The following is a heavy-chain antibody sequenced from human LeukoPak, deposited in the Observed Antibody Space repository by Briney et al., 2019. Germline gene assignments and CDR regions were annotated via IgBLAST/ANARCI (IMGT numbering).Heavy chain of an antibody. V-gene: IGHV1-69*04. D-gene: IGHD2-2*01. CDR3: ARDHCSSTSCHSYYYYGMDV. Sequence: GASVKVSCKASGGTFSSYAISWVRQAPGQGLEWMGRIIPILGIANYAQKFQGRVTITADKSTSTAYMELSSLRSEDTAVYYCARDHCSSTSCHSYYYYGMDVWGQGTTVTVSS. CDR1: GGTFSSYA. J-gene: IGHJ6*02. CDR2: IIPILGIA.